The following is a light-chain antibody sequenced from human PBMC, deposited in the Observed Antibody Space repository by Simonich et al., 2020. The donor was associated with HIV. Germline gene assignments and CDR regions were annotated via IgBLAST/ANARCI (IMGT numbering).Light chain of an antibody. CDR2: VAS. V-gene: IGKV1-8*01. Sequence: AIRMTQSPSSLSASTGDRVTITCRASQGISSYLAWYQQKPGKAPKLLIYVASTLQSGVPSRFSGSGSGTEFTLTISSLQPEDFATYYCQQLNSYPPFTFGPGTKVDIK. J-gene: IGKJ3*01. CDR3: QQLNSYPPFT. CDR1: QGISSY.